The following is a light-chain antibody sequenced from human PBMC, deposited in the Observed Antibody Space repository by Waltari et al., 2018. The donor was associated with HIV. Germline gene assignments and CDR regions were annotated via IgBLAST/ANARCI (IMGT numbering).Light chain of an antibody. J-gene: IGKJ3*01. CDR1: QDITNS. Sequence: DIHLTQSPSSLSASVGDRVTISCQASQDITNSLNWYQHKTGKSPKLLIFDSSKLEPGVPSRFSGRGSGTDFTFTITSLQPDDSATYYCQQYDNLPFTFGPGTKVDIK. CDR3: QQYDNLPFT. V-gene: IGKV1-33*01. CDR2: DSS.